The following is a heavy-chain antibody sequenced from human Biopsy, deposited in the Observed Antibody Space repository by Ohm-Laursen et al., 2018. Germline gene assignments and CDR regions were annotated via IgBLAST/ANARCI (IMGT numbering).Heavy chain of an antibody. J-gene: IGHJ6*02. D-gene: IGHD4-23*01. V-gene: IGHV3-11*01. CDR3: ARDTRWSPYSMDV. CDR2: ISGGGTI. Sequence: GSLRLSCSAFGFSFSDYHMRWIRQAPGRGLEWVSYISGGGTIYYGDSMKGRVAISRDNAKNSLYLQMHSLRAEDTAVYYCARDTRWSPYSMDVWGHGTTVTVSS. CDR1: GFSFSDYH.